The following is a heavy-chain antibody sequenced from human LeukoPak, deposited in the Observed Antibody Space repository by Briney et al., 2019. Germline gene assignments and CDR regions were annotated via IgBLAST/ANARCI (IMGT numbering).Heavy chain of an antibody. CDR3: ASESAKTRAYGSGRNYYYYYGMDV. J-gene: IGHJ6*02. D-gene: IGHD3-10*01. CDR2: IYTSGST. Sequence: SESLSLACNVSGGSISSCDWRWIRQPAGKGLEWIGRIYTSGSTNYNPSLKSRVTMSVDTSKNQFSLKLSSVTAADTAVYYCASESAKTRAYGSGRNYYYYYGMDVWGQGTTVTVSS. V-gene: IGHV4-4*07. CDR1: GGSISSCD.